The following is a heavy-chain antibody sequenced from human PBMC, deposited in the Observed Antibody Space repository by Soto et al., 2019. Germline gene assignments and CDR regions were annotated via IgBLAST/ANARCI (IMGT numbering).Heavy chain of an antibody. J-gene: IGHJ3*01. Sequence: GGSLRLSCAPSGFTVSNNYMNWVRQAPGKGLEWVSIIYSDGSTYYADYVKGRFTISRDNYNNTLYLQMDSLRAEDTAVYFCARGLKIRHDAFDLWGPGTMVTVSS. CDR2: IYSDGST. V-gene: IGHV3-53*01. D-gene: IGHD3-22*01. CDR1: GFTVSNNY. CDR3: ARGLKIRHDAFDL.